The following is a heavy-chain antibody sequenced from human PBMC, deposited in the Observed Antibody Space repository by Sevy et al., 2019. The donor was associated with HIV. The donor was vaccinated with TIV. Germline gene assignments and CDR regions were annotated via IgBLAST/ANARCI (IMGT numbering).Heavy chain of an antibody. Sequence: SQTISLTCAISGDSVSSNSAAWNWIRQSPSRGLEWLGRTYYRSKWYNDYAVSVKSRITINPDTSKNQFSLQLNSVTPEDTAVYYCARAKYSTNKYYYYGMDVWGQGTTVTVSS. CDR3: ARAKYSTNKYYYYGMDV. CDR2: TYYRSKWYN. V-gene: IGHV6-1*01. CDR1: GDSVSSNSAA. D-gene: IGHD1-26*01. J-gene: IGHJ6*02.